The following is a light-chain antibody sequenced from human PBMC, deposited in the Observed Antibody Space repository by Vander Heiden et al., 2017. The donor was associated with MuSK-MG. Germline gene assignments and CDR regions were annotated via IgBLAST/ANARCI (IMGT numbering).Light chain of an antibody. Sequence: DIQLTQSPSFLSASVGDRVTITCRASQGISSYLAWYQPKPGKAPKLRIYAASTLQSGVPSRFSGSGSGTEFTLTISSLQPEDFATYYCQQLNSYPPYTFGQGTKLEIK. CDR2: AAS. CDR1: QGISSY. CDR3: QQLNSYPPYT. V-gene: IGKV1-9*01. J-gene: IGKJ2*01.